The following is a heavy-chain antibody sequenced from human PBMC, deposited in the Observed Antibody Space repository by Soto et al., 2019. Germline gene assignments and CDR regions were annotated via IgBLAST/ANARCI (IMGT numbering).Heavy chain of an antibody. CDR2: INHSGGT. Sequence: SETLSLTCAVYGGSFSAYYWSWIRQPPGKGLEWIGEINHSGGTSYNPSLKSRVTISVDTSKSQFSLKLTSVTAADRAVYYCARGSVDTVDSSGWYNYWGQGTLVTVSS. CDR3: ARGSVDTVDSSGWYNY. V-gene: IGHV4-34*01. CDR1: GGSFSAYY. J-gene: IGHJ4*02. D-gene: IGHD6-19*01.